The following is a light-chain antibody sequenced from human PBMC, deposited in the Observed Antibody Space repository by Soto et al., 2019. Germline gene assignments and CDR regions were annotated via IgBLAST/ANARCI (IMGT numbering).Light chain of an antibody. CDR1: SANIGAGSD. CDR3: QSYDSSLSGWV. CDR2: GNS. Sequence: QSVLTQPPSVSGAPWPRVTISCTGSSANIGAGSDVHLYQQLPGTAPKLPIYGNSNRPSGVPDRFSGSKSGTSTSLAITGLKAEDEADYYCQSYDSSLSGWVFGGGTKLTVL. V-gene: IGLV1-40*01. J-gene: IGLJ3*02.